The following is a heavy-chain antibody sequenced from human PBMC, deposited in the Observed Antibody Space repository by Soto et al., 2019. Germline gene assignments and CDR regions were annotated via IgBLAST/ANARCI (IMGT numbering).Heavy chain of an antibody. J-gene: IGHJ4*02. V-gene: IGHV4-34*01. CDR3: ARGDDFWSGYPMLMPRLPFDY. D-gene: IGHD3-3*01. CDR2: INHSGST. CDR1: GGSFSGYY. Sequence: SETLSLTCAVYGGSFSGYYWSWIRQPPGKGLEWIGEINHSGSTNYNPSLKSRVTISVDTSKNQFSLKLSSVTAADTAVYYCARGDDFWSGYPMLMPRLPFDYWGQGTLVTVSS.